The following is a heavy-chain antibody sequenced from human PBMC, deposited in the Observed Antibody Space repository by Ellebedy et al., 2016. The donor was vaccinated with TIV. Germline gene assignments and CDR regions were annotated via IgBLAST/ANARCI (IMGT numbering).Heavy chain of an antibody. CDR1: GFTFSSYG. Sequence: GESLKISXSASGFTFSSYGMHWVRQAPGKGLEWVSTIGDSGGATYFADSVKGRFTISRDNSKNTLYLQMNSLRADDTAIYYCAKEGVRYFDWLLVFDYWGQGTLVTVSS. V-gene: IGHV3-23*01. CDR3: AKEGVRYFDWLLVFDY. CDR2: IGDSGGAT. D-gene: IGHD3-9*01. J-gene: IGHJ4*02.